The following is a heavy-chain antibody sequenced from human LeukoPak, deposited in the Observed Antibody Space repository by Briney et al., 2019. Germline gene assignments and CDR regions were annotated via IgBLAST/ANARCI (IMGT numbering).Heavy chain of an antibody. J-gene: IGHJ4*02. CDR2: IKPDGTTK. D-gene: IGHD1-7*01. CDR1: GFPFSSYS. CDR3: ARAGSNWNYVY. V-gene: IGHV3-7*01. Sequence: PGGSLRLSCAAPGFPFSSYSMTWVRQAPGKGLEWVANIKPDGTTKFYVDSVKGRFTISRDNALNSLYLQMNSLRAEDTAVYYCARAGSNWNYVYWGQGTLVTVSS.